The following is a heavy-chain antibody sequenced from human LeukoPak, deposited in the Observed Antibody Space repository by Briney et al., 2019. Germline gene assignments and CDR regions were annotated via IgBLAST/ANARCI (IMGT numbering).Heavy chain of an antibody. D-gene: IGHD6-19*01. CDR2: IRSKADGGTP. CDR1: GFSFSDAW. CDR3: AKDSHYSSGSAFDY. J-gene: IGHJ4*02. V-gene: IGHV3-15*07. Sequence: GGSLRLSCAASGFSFSDAWMNWVRQAPGKGLEWVGHIRSKADGGTPDYIAPVKGRFTISRDDSKDTLYLQMNSLRAEDTAVYYCAKDSHYSSGSAFDYWGQGTLVTVSS.